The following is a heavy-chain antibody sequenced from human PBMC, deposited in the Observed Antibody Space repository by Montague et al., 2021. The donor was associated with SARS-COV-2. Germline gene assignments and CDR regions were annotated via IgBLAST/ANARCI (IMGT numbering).Heavy chain of an antibody. CDR1: GGSISSSNW. CDR2: IYHSGST. D-gene: IGHD5-12*01. J-gene: IGHJ3*02. V-gene: IGHV4-4*02. Sequence: SETLSLTCAVSGGSISSSNWWSWVRQPPGKGLEWIGEIYHSGSTDYNPSLKSRVTISVDTSKNHFSLKLSSVTAADTAVYYCARRGRKLLPVATTIGGFDIWGQGTMVTVSS. CDR3: ARRGRKLLPVATTIGGFDI.